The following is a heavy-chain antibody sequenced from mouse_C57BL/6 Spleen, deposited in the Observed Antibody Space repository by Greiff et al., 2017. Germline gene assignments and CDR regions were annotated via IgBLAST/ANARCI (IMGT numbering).Heavy chain of an antibody. CDR1: GFTFSDFY. V-gene: IGHV7-1*01. CDR3: ARDGNYDAMDY. D-gene: IGHD2-1*01. J-gene: IGHJ4*01. Sequence: EVMLVESGGGLVQSGRSLRLSCATSGFTFSDFYMEWVRQAPGKGLEWIAASRNKANDYTTEYSASVKGRFIVSRDTSQSILYLQMNALRAEDTAIYYCARDGNYDAMDYWGQGTSVTVSS. CDR2: SRNKANDYTT.